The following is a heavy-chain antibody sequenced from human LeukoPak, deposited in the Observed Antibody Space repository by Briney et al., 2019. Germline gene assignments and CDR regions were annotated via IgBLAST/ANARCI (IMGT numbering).Heavy chain of an antibody. Sequence: SETLSLTCAVYGGSFSGYYWSWIRQPPGKGLEWIGEINHSGSTNYNPSLKSRVTISVDTSKNQFSLKLSSVTAADTAVYYCARAHSSGYYYPKWPFDYWGQGTLVTVSS. CDR3: ARAHSSGYYYPKWPFDY. J-gene: IGHJ4*02. CDR1: GGSFSGYY. CDR2: INHSGST. V-gene: IGHV4-34*01. D-gene: IGHD3-22*01.